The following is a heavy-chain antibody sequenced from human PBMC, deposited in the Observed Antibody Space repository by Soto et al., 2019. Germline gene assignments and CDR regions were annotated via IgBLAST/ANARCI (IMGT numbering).Heavy chain of an antibody. CDR2: INPDNGNT. J-gene: IGHJ5*02. V-gene: IGHV1-3*01. CDR3: ARGIATGQLDP. Sequence: QVQLVQSGAEVKKPGASVKISCKASGYTFTRYTMNWVRQATGQRLEWKGWINPDNGNTKSSQKFQDRVIITRDTSASTAYMDLSSLRSEDTAVYYCARGIATGQLDPWGQGTLVTVSS. CDR1: GYTFTRYT. D-gene: IGHD2-15*01.